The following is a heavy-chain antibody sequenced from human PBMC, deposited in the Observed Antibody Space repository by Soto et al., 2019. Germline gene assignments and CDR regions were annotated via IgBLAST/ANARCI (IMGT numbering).Heavy chain of an antibody. Sequence: ETLSITGLVSNGSIRGFYWTWIRQPPGKILEWIGYIHYSGRTDYNPSLTSRATMSVDTSKNQFSLNLKSITAADTAVYYCVRVGVGIGNHFDSWGRGTLVTVYS. CDR3: VRVGVGIGNHFDS. V-gene: IGHV4-59*12. J-gene: IGHJ4*02. CDR2: IHYSGRT. CDR1: NGSIRGFY. D-gene: IGHD1-26*01.